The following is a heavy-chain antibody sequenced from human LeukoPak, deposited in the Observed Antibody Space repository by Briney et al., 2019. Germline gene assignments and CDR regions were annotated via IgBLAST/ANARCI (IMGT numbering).Heavy chain of an antibody. Sequence: SVKVSCKASGGTFSSYAISWVRQAPGQGLEWMGGIIPIFGTANYAQKFQGRVTITADKSTSTAYMELSSLRSEDTAVYYCARRKGIVATTAELDYWGQGTLVTVSS. J-gene: IGHJ4*02. CDR3: ARRKGIVATTAELDY. V-gene: IGHV1-69*06. D-gene: IGHD5-12*01. CDR1: GGTFSSYA. CDR2: IIPIFGTA.